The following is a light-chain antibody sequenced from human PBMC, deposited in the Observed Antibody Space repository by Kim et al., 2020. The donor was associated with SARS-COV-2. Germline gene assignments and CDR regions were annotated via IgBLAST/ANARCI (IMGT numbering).Light chain of an antibody. CDR3: QAWDSSTSGV. Sequence: VSPGQTASITCAGDKLGDKYASWYQQRPGQSPALVIYQDNKRPSGIPERFSGSNSGNTATLTISGTQAMDEADYYCQAWDSSTSGVFGGGTQLTVL. CDR1: KLGDKY. V-gene: IGLV3-1*01. CDR2: QDN. J-gene: IGLJ2*01.